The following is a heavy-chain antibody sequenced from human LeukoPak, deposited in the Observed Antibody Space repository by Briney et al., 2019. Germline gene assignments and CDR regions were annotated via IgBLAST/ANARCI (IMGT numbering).Heavy chain of an antibody. CDR2: IYWDDDK. CDR3: APQDHAGSWFDP. V-gene: IGHV2-5*02. CDR1: GFSLSTSGVG. D-gene: IGHD2-15*01. J-gene: IGHJ5*02. Sequence: RGSCPTPVKPTQTLTPTCTFSGFSLSTSGVGMGWIRQPPGKALEWLALIYWDDDKRYSPSLKSRLTITKDTSKNQVVLTMTNMDPVDTATYYCAPQDHAGSWFDPWGQGTLVTVSS.